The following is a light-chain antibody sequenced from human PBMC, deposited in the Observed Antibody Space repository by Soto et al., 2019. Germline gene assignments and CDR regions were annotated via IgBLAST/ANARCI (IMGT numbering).Light chain of an antibody. CDR1: QSISSY. Sequence: DIQMTQSPSSLSASVGDRVTITCRASQSISSYLNWYQQKPGKAPKLLIYAASSLQSGVPSRFSGSGSGTDFTLTISSLQPEDFATYYWPKSYSTPLTFGGGTKVEIK. V-gene: IGKV1-39*01. J-gene: IGKJ4*01. CDR2: AAS. CDR3: PKSYSTPLT.